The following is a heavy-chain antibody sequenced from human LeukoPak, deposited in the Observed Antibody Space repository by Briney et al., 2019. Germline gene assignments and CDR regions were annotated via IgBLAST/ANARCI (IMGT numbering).Heavy chain of an antibody. V-gene: IGHV4-39*01. CDR3: ARLWGFDP. CDR1: GGSFNRSGYY. D-gene: IGHD7-27*01. CDR2: ISYSGST. Sequence: SETLSLTCTVSGGSFNRSGYYWGWIRQPPGKGLEWIGNISYSGSTYYNPSLKSRVTISVDTSKNQFSLKLSSVTAADTAVYYCARLWGFDPWGQGTLVTVSS. J-gene: IGHJ5*02.